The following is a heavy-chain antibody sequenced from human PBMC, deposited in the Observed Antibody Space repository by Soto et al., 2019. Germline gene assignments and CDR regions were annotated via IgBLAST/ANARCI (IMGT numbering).Heavy chain of an antibody. J-gene: IGHJ5*02. Sequence: SVQVSCKASGGTFSSYTISWVRQAPGQGLEWMGRIIPILGIANYAQKFQGRVTITADKSTSTAYMELSSLRSEDTAVYYCARAYCSSTSCYVGWFDPWGQGTLVTVSS. CDR2: IIPILGIA. CDR1: GGTFSSYT. CDR3: ARAYCSSTSCYVGWFDP. D-gene: IGHD2-2*01. V-gene: IGHV1-69*02.